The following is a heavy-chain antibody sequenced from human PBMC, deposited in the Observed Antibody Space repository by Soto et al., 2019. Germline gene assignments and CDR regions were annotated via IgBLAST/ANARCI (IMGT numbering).Heavy chain of an antibody. CDR1: GGSISSSSYY. V-gene: IGHV4-39*01. Sequence: SETLSLTCTVSGGSISSSSYYWGWIRQPPGKGLEWIGSIYYSGNTYYNPSLKSRITISVDTSKNQFSLKLSSVTAADTAVYYCASGGGSSSSLVYYYYMDVWGKGTTVTVSS. CDR3: ASGGGSSSSLVYYYYMDV. CDR2: IYYSGNT. D-gene: IGHD6-6*01. J-gene: IGHJ6*03.